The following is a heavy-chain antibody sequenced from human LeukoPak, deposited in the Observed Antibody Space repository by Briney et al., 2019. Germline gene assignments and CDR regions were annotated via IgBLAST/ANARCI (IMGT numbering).Heavy chain of an antibody. V-gene: IGHV3-21*01. D-gene: IGHD5-12*01. J-gene: IGHJ4*02. CDR1: GFTFSDYN. CDR2: IITSSGYI. CDR3: ARGRGFSGYAYS. Sequence: PGGSLRLSCAASGFTFSDYNMNWGRHDPGKGLEGVSPIITSSGYIYYTDSVKGRFTIPRDNAKNSMYLQMSSLRAEDTAVYYCARGRGFSGYAYSWGQGTLVTVSS.